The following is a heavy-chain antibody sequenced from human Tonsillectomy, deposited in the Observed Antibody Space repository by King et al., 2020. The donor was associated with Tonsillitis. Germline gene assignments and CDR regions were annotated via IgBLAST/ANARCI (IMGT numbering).Heavy chain of an antibody. CDR3: AKVPYDSSGYYYFDY. CDR2: ISGSGGST. V-gene: IGHV3-23*04. Sequence: VQLVESGGGLVQPGGSLRLSCTASGFTFSNYAISWVRQAPGKGLEWVSGISGSGGSTYYADSVKGRFTISRDNSKNTLYLQMNSLRAEDTAVYYCAKVPYDSSGYYYFDYWGQGTLVTVSS. D-gene: IGHD3-22*01. CDR1: GFTFSNYA. J-gene: IGHJ4*02.